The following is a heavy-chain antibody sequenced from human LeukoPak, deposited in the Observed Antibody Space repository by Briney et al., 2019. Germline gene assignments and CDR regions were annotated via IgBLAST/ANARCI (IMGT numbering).Heavy chain of an antibody. CDR2: IWYDGSNK. CDR3: ARVPVLLGSSGYYYPYYYYGMDV. D-gene: IGHD3-22*01. Sequence: GGSLRLSCAASGFTFSSYGMHWVRQAPGKGLEWVAVIWYDGSNKYYADSVKGRFTISRDNSKNTLYLQMNSLRAEDTAVYYCARVPVLLGSSGYYYPYYYYGMDVWGQGTTVTVSS. J-gene: IGHJ6*02. V-gene: IGHV3-33*01. CDR1: GFTFSSYG.